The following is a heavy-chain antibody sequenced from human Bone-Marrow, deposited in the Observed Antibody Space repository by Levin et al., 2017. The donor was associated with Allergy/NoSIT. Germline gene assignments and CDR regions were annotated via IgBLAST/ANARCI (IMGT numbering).Heavy chain of an antibody. CDR1: GLTISNAW. CDR2: IKSKTDGGTT. CDR3: TSEISGSFHD. J-gene: IGHJ4*02. V-gene: IGHV3-15*07. Sequence: PSETLSLTCAASGLTISNAWINWVRQVPEKGLEWVGLIKSKTDGGTTDYAAPVKGRFTISRDDSSNTMYLQMNSLKTEDTGVYYCTSEISGSFHDWGQGSLVTVSS. D-gene: IGHD1-26*01.